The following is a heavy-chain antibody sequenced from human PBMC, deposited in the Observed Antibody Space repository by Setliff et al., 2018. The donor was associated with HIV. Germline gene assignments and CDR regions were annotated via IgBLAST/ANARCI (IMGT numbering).Heavy chain of an antibody. CDR3: ARDIFDLRAWSDGFDI. V-gene: IGHV3-7*03. J-gene: IGHJ3*02. CDR2: IKQDGSEK. D-gene: IGHD6-19*01. Sequence: GGSLRLSCAASGFTYSSYWMGWVRQAPGKGLEWVANIKQDGSEKYYVDSVKGRFTISRDNAKNSLYLQMNSLRAEDTAVYYCARDIFDLRAWSDGFDIWGQGTMVTVSS. CDR1: GFTYSSYW.